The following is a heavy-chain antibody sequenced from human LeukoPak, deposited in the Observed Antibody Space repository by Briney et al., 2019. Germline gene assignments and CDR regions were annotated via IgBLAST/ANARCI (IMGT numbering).Heavy chain of an antibody. V-gene: IGHV3-23*01. CDR3: AKSIAARPNWFDP. D-gene: IGHD6-6*01. J-gene: IGHJ5*02. Sequence: PRGSLRLSCAASGFTFSSYAMSWVRQAPGKGMEWVSAISGSGGSTYYADSVKGRFTISRDNSKNTLYLQMYSLRAEDTAVYYCAKSIAARPNWFDPWGQGTLVTVSS. CDR1: GFTFSSYA. CDR2: ISGSGGST.